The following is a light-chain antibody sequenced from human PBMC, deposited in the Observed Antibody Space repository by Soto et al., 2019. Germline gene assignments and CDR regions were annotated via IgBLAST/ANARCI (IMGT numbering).Light chain of an antibody. J-gene: IGKJ1*01. CDR2: GAS. Sequence: EIVLTQSPGTLSLSPGERAILSCRASQSVSSSYLAWYQQKPGQAPRLLIYGASSRATGIPDRFSGSGSGTDFTLTISRLEPEDFAVYYCQQYGSSRTFGQGTKVEIK. V-gene: IGKV3-20*01. CDR1: QSVSSSY. CDR3: QQYGSSRT.